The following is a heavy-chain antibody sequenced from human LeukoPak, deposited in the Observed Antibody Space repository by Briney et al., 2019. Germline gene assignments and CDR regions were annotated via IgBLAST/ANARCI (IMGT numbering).Heavy chain of an antibody. V-gene: IGHV4-59*01. CDR3: ARDSRLFDWRDAFDI. CDR1: GGSMRNYY. CDR2: IYYSGST. D-gene: IGHD3-9*01. J-gene: IGHJ3*02. Sequence: PSEILSLTCTVSGGSMRNYYWSWIRQPPGQRLEWIGYIYYSGSTNYNPSLKSRVTISVDTSKNQFSLKLSSVTAADTAVYYCARDSRLFDWRDAFDIWSQGTMVTVSS.